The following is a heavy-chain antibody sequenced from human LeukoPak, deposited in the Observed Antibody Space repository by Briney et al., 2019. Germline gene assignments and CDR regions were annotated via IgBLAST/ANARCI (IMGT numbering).Heavy chain of an antibody. J-gene: IGHJ6*02. Sequence: GGSLRFSCAASRFTFSNYVMSWVRQAPGKGLECVSAISGSGRSTYYADSVKGRFTISRDNSKNTLYLQMNSPRAEDTAVYYCARVSGTIRIWPQPFGDGMDVWGQGTTVTVSS. D-gene: IGHD2/OR15-2a*01. V-gene: IGHV3-23*01. CDR1: RFTFSNYV. CDR2: ISGSGRST. CDR3: ARVSGTIRIWPQPFGDGMDV.